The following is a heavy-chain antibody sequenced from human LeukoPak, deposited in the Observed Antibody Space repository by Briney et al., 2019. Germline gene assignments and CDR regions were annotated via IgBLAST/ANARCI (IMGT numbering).Heavy chain of an antibody. V-gene: IGHV4-59*01. J-gene: IGHJ3*02. Sequence: SETLSLTCTVSGGSISSYYWSWIRQPPGKGVEWIGYIHYSGSTNYNPPLKSRVTISVDTSKNQFSLKLSSVTAADTAVYYCARKSYYDILTGYGWNAFDIWGQGTMVTVSS. D-gene: IGHD3-9*01. CDR3: ARKSYYDILTGYGWNAFDI. CDR2: IHYSGST. CDR1: GGSISSYY.